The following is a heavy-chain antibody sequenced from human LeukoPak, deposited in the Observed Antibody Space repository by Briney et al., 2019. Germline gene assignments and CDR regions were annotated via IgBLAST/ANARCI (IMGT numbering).Heavy chain of an antibody. J-gene: IGHJ4*02. CDR1: GFTFSSYG. V-gene: IGHV3-23*01. CDR3: AKDGRHYDLNY. CDR2: ISGSGGST. D-gene: IGHD3-3*01. Sequence: GGSLRLSCAASGFTFSSYGMSWVRQAPGKGLEWVSAISGSGGSTYYADSVKGRFTISRDNSKNTLYLQMNSLRAADTAVYYCAKDGRHYDLNYWGQGTLVTVSS.